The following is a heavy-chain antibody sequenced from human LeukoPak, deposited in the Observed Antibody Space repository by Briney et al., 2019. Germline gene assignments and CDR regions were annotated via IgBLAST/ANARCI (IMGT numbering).Heavy chain of an antibody. J-gene: IGHJ4*02. Sequence: GGSLRLSCLASGFTFSSYWMHWVRQAPGKGLVWVSRINSDGSSSNYADSVKGRFTISRDNAKNTLYLQVNSLRAEDTAVYYCARVGATTWYWGQGTLVTVSS. V-gene: IGHV3-74*01. CDR1: GFTFSSYW. CDR2: INSDGSSS. D-gene: IGHD1-26*01. CDR3: ARVGATTWY.